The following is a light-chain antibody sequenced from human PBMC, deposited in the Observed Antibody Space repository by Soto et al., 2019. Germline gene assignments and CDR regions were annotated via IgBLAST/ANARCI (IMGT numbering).Light chain of an antibody. CDR2: KAS. CDR1: QSISTW. Sequence: DIQMTQSPFTLSASVGDRVTITCRASQSISTWLAWYQQKPGKAPKLLIYKASSLDSGVPSRFSGSGSGTDFTLTISCLQSEDFATYYCQQYYSYPLTFGGGTKVDI. CDR3: QQYYSYPLT. J-gene: IGKJ4*01. V-gene: IGKV1-5*03.